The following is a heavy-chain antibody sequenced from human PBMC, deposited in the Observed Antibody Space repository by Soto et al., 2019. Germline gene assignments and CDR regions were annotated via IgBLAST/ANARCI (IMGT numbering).Heavy chain of an antibody. CDR3: ARHGQPPTYYDFWSGYPNWFDP. J-gene: IGHJ5*02. CDR2: IYYSGST. D-gene: IGHD3-3*01. CDR1: GGSISSYY. V-gene: IGHV4-59*08. Sequence: SETLSLTCTVSGGSISSYYWSWIRQPPGKGLEWIGYIYYSGSTNYNPSLKSRVTLSVDTSKNQFSLKLSSVTAADTAVYYCARHGQPPTYYDFWSGYPNWFDPWGQGTLVTVSS.